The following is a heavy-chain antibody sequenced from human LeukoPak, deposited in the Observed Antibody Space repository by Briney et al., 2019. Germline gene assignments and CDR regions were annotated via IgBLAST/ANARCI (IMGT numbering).Heavy chain of an antibody. J-gene: IGHJ5*02. CDR2: MSFSGSA. CDR3: ARGDDLLTGSYDWFNP. V-gene: IGHV4-4*09. CDR1: GVSMNNNY. D-gene: IGHD3-9*01. Sequence: PSETLSLTCAVSGVSMNNNYWAWTRQSPGGKLGWIGYMSFSGSATYNPSLNSRVSISVDSSKNQFSLDLTSLTAADTAVYYCARGDDLLTGSYDWFNPWGQGTLVIVSS.